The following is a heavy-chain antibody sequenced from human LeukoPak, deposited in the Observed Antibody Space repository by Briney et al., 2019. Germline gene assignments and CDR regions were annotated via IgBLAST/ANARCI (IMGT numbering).Heavy chain of an antibody. D-gene: IGHD2/OR15-2a*01. CDR2: IKDDGSEK. CDR1: GFTFSSNW. CDR3: ASNSR. Sequence: GGSLRLSCVVSGFTFSSNWMGWVRQAPGKGLEWVANIKDDGSEKDCVDSVKGRFTISRDNAKNSVYLQMNSLRAEDTAVYYCASNSRWGKGTTVTVSS. J-gene: IGHJ6*04. V-gene: IGHV3-7*01.